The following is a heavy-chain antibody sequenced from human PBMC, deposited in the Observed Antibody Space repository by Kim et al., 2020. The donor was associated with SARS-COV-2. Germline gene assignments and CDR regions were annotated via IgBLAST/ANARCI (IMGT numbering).Heavy chain of an antibody. CDR1: GFTFKNYG. V-gene: IGHV3-30*18. J-gene: IGHJ6*02. Sequence: GGSLRLSCAASGFTFKNYGIHWVRQAPGKGLEWIGIISCDGIAYYADSVKGRFTISRDTSKNTVSLHMDSLRTEDTGVYYCTKDFRVQSRGATSVDVWG. CDR2: ISCDGIA. D-gene: IGHD1-1*01. CDR3: TKDFRVQSRGATSVDV.